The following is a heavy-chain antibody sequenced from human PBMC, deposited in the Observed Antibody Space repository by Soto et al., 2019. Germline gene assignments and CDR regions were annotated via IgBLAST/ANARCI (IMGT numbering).Heavy chain of an antibody. V-gene: IGHV1-69*02. CDR1: GGTFSSYT. J-gene: IGHJ4*02. D-gene: IGHD5-12*01. Sequence: VQLVQSGAEVKKPGSSVKVSCKASGGTFSSYTISWVRQAPGQGLEWMGRIIPILGIANYAQKFQGRVTITADKSTSTAYMELSSLRSEDTAVYYCAIISGRDGYNYLDFDYWGQGTLVTVSS. CDR3: AIISGRDGYNYLDFDY. CDR2: IIPILGIA.